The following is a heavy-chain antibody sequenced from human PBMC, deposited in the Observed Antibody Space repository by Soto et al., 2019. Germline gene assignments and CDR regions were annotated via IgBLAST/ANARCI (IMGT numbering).Heavy chain of an antibody. CDR2: IRDGGGNK. V-gene: IGHV3-33*06. J-gene: IGHJ6*01. CDR3: AKEGVVPSVIVLFLQAEDGMD. Sequence: GVRQAPGKGLEWVSAIRDGGGNKYYADSVKGRFTISRDNSKNTLYLQMNSLRAGDTGVYYCAKEGVVPSVIVLFLQAEDGMD. D-gene: IGHD2-2*01.